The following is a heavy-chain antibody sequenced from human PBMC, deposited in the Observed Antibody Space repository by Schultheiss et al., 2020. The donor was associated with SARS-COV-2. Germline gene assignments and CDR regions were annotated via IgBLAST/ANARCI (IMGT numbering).Heavy chain of an antibody. V-gene: IGHV5-10-1*01. CDR1: GYSFTNYW. Sequence: GESLKISCKGSGYSFTNYWIGWVRQMPGKGLEWMGRIDPSDSYTNYSPSFQGHVTISADKSISTAYLQWSSLKASDTAMYYCARHAPGDPFDYWGQGTLVTVSS. J-gene: IGHJ4*02. CDR3: ARHAPGDPFDY. CDR2: IDPSDSYT. D-gene: IGHD4-17*01.